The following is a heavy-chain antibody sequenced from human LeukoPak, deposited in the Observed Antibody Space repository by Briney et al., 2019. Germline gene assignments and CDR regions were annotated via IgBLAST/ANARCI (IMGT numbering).Heavy chain of an antibody. CDR2: ISAYNGDT. Sequence: ASVKVSCKASGYTFTSYGISWVRQAPGQGLEWMGWISAYNGDTNYAQKFQGRVTMTEDTSTDTAYMELSSLRSEDTAVYYCATVGMDVWGQGTTVTVSS. CDR1: GYTFTSYG. CDR3: ATVGMDV. V-gene: IGHV1-18*01. J-gene: IGHJ6*02.